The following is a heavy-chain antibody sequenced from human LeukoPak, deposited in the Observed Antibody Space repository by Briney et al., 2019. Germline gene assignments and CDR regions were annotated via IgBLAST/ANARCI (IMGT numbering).Heavy chain of an antibody. CDR1: GGSISSYY. Sequence: PSETLSLTCTVSGGSISSYYWSWIRQPPGKGLEWIGEINHSGSTNYNPSLKSRVTISVDTSKNQFSLKLSSVTAADTAVYYCARGRGCSGGSCYFNYWGQGTLVTVSS. J-gene: IGHJ4*02. CDR2: INHSGST. V-gene: IGHV4-34*01. D-gene: IGHD2-15*01. CDR3: ARGRGCSGGSCYFNY.